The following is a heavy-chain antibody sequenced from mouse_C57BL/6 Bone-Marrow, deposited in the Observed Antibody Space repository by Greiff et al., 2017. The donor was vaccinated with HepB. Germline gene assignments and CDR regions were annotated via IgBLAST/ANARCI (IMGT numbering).Heavy chain of an antibody. CDR2: IDPANGNT. J-gene: IGHJ3*01. D-gene: IGHD2-1*01. CDR3: ARGCGNEAWLAY. Sequence: EVKLQESVAELVRPGASVKLSCTASGFNIKNTYMHWVKQRPEQGLEWIGRIDPANGNTKYAPKFQGKATITADKSSNTAYLQLSSLTSEDTVIYYCARGCGNEAWLAYWGQGTLVTVSA. CDR1: GFNIKNTY. V-gene: IGHV14-3*01.